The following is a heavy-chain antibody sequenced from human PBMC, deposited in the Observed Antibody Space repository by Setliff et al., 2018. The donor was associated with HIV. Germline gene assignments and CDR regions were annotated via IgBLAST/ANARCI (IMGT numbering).Heavy chain of an antibody. D-gene: IGHD3-3*01. CDR1: GGSFSGYY. V-gene: IGHV4-59*01. Sequence: SETLSLTCSVSGGSFSGYYWSWIRQPPGKGLEWIGYIYIYNSGSTNYNPSLTSRVTISVDTSSNQFSLKLTSGTAADTAIYYCARGVNFDYWGQGTQVTVSS. CDR3: ARGVNFDY. CDR2: IYIYNSGST. J-gene: IGHJ4*02.